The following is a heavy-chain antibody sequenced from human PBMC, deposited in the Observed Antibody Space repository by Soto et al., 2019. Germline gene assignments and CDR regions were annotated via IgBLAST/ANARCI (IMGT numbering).Heavy chain of an antibody. Sequence: QVQLQESGPGLVKPSETLSLTCTVSGGSISSYYWSWIRQPPGKALEWIGCIYYNGNTNYNPSLKSRVTILVDTSKNQFTLKLSSGTVADTAVYYCARYQCSSGNCPHLDYWGPGTLVTVS. J-gene: IGHJ4*02. V-gene: IGHV4-59*01. CDR2: IYYNGNT. D-gene: IGHD2-15*01. CDR3: ARYQCSSGNCPHLDY. CDR1: GGSISSYY.